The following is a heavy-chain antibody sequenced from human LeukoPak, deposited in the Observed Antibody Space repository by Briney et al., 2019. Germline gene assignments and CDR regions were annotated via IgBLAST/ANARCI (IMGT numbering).Heavy chain of an antibody. Sequence: PSETLSLTCAVYGGSFSGYYWGWIRQPPGKGLEWIGNIYHSGSTYYNPSLKSRVTISVDTSKNQFSLKLNSMIAADTAVYYCARAYSSSWYLNWFDPWGQGTLVTVSS. CDR2: IYHSGST. CDR3: ARAYSSSWYLNWFDP. V-gene: IGHV4-34*01. D-gene: IGHD6-13*01. J-gene: IGHJ5*02. CDR1: GGSFSGYY.